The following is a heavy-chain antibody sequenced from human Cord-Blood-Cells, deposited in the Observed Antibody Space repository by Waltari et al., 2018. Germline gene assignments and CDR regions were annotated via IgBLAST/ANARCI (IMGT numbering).Heavy chain of an antibody. Sequence: QLQLQESGPGLVKPSETLSLTCTVSGGSISSSSYYWGWIRQPQGKGLEWIGSIYYSGSTYYNPSLKSRVTISVDTSKNQFSLKLSSVTAADTAVYYCARQVGYYDSSGYLYNWFDPWGQGTLVTVSS. CDR2: IYYSGST. V-gene: IGHV4-39*07. J-gene: IGHJ5*02. D-gene: IGHD3-22*01. CDR3: ARQVGYYDSSGYLYNWFDP. CDR1: GGSISSSSYY.